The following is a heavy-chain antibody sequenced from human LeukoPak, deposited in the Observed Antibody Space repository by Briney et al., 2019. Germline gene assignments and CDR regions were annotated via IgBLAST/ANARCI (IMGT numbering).Heavy chain of an antibody. CDR3: ARDLGAAMVPIFDY. D-gene: IGHD5-18*01. CDR2: ISSSRSYI. CDR1: GFTFSYYS. V-gene: IGHV3-21*01. J-gene: IGHJ4*02. Sequence: SGGSLRLSCAASGFTFSYYSMHWVRQAPGKGLEWVSYISSSRSYIYYAHSLKARFTISRDNAKHSLYLQMNSLSTEHTAVYYCARDLGAAMVPIFDYWGQGTLVTVSS.